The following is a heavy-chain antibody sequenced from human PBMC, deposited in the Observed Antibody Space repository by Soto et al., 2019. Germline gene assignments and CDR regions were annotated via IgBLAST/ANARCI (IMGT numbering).Heavy chain of an antibody. CDR3: AKRGYTYGSAMDV. Sequence: LRLSCPASGFTFSSYAMSWVRQAPGKGLEWVSGISGSGRFTYHANSVKGRFTISRDKSKNTLYLQMNSLRAEDTAVYYCAKRGYTYGSAMDVWGQGTTVTVSS. CDR2: ISGSGRFT. V-gene: IGHV3-23*01. CDR1: GFTFSSYA. J-gene: IGHJ6*02. D-gene: IGHD5-18*01.